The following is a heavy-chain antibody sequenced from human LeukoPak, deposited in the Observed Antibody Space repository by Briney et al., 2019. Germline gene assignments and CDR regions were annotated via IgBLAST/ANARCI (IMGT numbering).Heavy chain of an antibody. D-gene: IGHD5-24*01. CDR1: GFTFSSYT. CDR3: ARADMTTITYPEY. Sequence: GGSLRLSCAASGFTFSSYTMTWVRQAPGKGLEWVSSISNRSTYIYYADSVKGRFTISRDNAKDSLYLQMNSLRAEDTAIYYCARADMTTITYPEYWGQGTPVTVSS. V-gene: IGHV3-21*01. CDR2: ISNRSTYI. J-gene: IGHJ4*02.